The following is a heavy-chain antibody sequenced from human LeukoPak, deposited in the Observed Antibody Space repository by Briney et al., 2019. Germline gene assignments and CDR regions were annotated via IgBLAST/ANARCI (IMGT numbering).Heavy chain of an antibody. CDR1: GGSISSSSYY. J-gene: IGHJ3*02. CDR2: IYYSGST. Sequence: PSETLSLTCTVSGGSISSSSYYWGWIRQPPGKGLEWIGSIYYSGSTYYNPSLKSRVTISVDTSKNQFSLKLSSVTAADTAVYYCARCSYGRPLVNIWGQGTMVTVAS. V-gene: IGHV4-39*01. CDR3: ARCSYGRPLVNI. D-gene: IGHD3-10*02.